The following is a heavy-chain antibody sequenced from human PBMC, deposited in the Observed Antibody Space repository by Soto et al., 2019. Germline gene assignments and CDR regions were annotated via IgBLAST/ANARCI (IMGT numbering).Heavy chain of an antibody. Sequence: QVQLVESGGGVVQPGRSLRLSCAASRFSFSTYAIHWFRQAPGKGLEWVAGISYDGGNEYYADSVKGRFTISRDNSKSTLYLKMNSLGPDDTAVYYCARDRSGSHEIDDSLDIWGRGTMVTVSS. CDR3: ARDRSGSHEIDDSLDI. J-gene: IGHJ3*02. CDR1: RFSFSTYA. D-gene: IGHD1-26*01. V-gene: IGHV3-30-3*01. CDR2: ISYDGGNE.